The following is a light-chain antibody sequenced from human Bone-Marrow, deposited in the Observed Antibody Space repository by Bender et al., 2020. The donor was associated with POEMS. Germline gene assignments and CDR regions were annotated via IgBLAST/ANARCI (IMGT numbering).Light chain of an antibody. Sequence: QSVLTQPPSVSGTPGQRVTISCSGSGSNIGGYPVNWYQQLPGTAPKLMIYEVSKRPSGVPDRFSGSNSGNTATLTISRVEAGDEADYYCQVWVSNSDHAVFGGGTKLTVL. V-gene: IGLV1-44*01. CDR2: EVS. J-gene: IGLJ2*01. CDR3: QVWVSNSDHAV. CDR1: GSNIGGYP.